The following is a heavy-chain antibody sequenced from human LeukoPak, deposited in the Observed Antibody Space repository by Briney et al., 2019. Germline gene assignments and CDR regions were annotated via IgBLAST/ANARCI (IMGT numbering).Heavy chain of an antibody. D-gene: IGHD5-12*01. Sequence: GASVKVSCKASGYTFTSYGISWVRQAPGQGLEWMGWISAYNGNTNYAQKFQGRVTITADKSTSTAYMELSSLRSEDTAVYYCASLHDSEWLRRGEKSSDYWGQGTLVTVSS. CDR1: GYTFTSYG. CDR2: ISAYNGNT. V-gene: IGHV1-18*01. J-gene: IGHJ4*02. CDR3: ASLHDSEWLRRGEKSSDY.